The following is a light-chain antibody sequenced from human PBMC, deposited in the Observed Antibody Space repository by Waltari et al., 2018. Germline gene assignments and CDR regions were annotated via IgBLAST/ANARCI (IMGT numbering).Light chain of an antibody. CDR1: QSINTW. V-gene: IGKV1-5*03. CDR2: QAS. CDR3: QQFTNENFPT. J-gene: IGKJ1*01. Sequence: DIQMTQSPSTLPASVGDTVPITCRASQSINTWLAWYQQKPGKAPKLLIYQASYLESGVPSRFRGSGSGTDFTLTITSLQPDDFATYYCQQFTNENFPTFGQGTKVEIK.